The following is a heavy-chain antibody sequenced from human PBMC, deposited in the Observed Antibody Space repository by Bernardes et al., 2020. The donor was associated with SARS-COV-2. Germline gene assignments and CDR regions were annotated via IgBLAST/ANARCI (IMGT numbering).Heavy chain of an antibody. V-gene: IGHV4-34*01. CDR2: INHSGST. CDR3: ARVKYSYGRRMPEPFDI. J-gene: IGHJ3*02. CDR1: GGSFSGYY. D-gene: IGHD5-18*01. Sequence: SETLSLTCAVYGGSFSGYYWSWIRQPPGKGLEWIGEINHSGSTNYNPSLKSRVTISVDTSKNQFSLKLSSVTAADTAVYYCARVKYSYGRRMPEPFDIWGQGKMVTVSS.